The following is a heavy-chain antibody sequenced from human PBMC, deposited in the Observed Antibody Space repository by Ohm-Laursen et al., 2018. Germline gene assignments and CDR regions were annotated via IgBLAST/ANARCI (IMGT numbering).Heavy chain of an antibody. CDR2: IYSGGST. D-gene: IGHD6-19*01. Sequence: GSLRLSCAASGFTVSSNYMSWVRQAPGKGLEWVSIIYSGGSTYYADSVKGRFTISRDNSKNTLFLQMNSLRAEDTAVYYCARASSSSWYTHHDYWGQGTLVTVSS. CDR1: GFTVSSNY. V-gene: IGHV3-66*01. CDR3: ARASSSSWYTHHDY. J-gene: IGHJ4*02.